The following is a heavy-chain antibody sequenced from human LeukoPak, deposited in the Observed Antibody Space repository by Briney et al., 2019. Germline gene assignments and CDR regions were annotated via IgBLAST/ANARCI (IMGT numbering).Heavy chain of an antibody. CDR1: GYTFTGYY. CDR2: ISAYNGNT. D-gene: IGHD6-6*01. Sequence: ASVTVSCKASGYTFTGYYMHWVRQAPGQGLEWMGWISAYNGNTNYAQKLQGRVTMTTDTSTSTAYMELRSLRSDDTAVYYCARGGAARGNNWFDPWGQGTLVTVSS. CDR3: ARGGAARGNNWFDP. V-gene: IGHV1-18*04. J-gene: IGHJ5*02.